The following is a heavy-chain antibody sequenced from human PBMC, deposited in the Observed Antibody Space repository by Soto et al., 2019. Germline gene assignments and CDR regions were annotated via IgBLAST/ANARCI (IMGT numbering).Heavy chain of an antibody. CDR1: GFTFCSYS. V-gene: IGHV3-21*01. CDR3: AREDSSSWHYYYGMDV. D-gene: IGHD6-13*01. CDR2: ISSSSKYI. Sequence: GGSLRLSCAASGFTFCSYSMNWVRQAPGKGLEWVLSISSSSKYIYYADSVKGRFTISSDNANNSLFLQMNSLRAEDTAVFYCAREDSSSWHYYYGMDVWGQGTTVTVSS. J-gene: IGHJ6*02.